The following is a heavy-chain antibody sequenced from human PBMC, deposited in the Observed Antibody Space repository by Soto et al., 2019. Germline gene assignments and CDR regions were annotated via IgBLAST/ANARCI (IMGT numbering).Heavy chain of an antibody. D-gene: IGHD6-19*01. J-gene: IGHJ4*02. V-gene: IGHV2-5*02. CDR2: IYWDDDK. CDR1: GFSLSTSGVG. Sequence: QITLKESGPTLVKPTQTLTLTCTFSGFSLSTSGVGVGWIRQPPGKALEWLALIYWDDDKRYSPSLKSRLTITKDTSKNQGVRTTTNMDPVDTATYYCAHVAAGIAVAGWGFDYWGQGTLVTVSS. CDR3: AHVAAGIAVAGWGFDY.